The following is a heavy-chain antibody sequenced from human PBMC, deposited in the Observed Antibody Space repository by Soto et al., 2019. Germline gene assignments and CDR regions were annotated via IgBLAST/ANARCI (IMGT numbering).Heavy chain of an antibody. D-gene: IGHD3-10*01. CDR2: IYYSGSP. J-gene: IGHJ5*02. CDR1: GGSINRSSYY. V-gene: IGHV4-39*01. CDR3: ARQEYYYGAGSYAGWFDP. Sequence: QLQLQESGPGLVKPSETLSLTCTVSGGSINRSSYYWGWIRQPPGKGLEWIGSIYYSGSPYYNPSLKSRVTRSVDTSKNHFSLRLTSVTAADTAVYYCARQEYYYGAGSYAGWFDPWGQGTLVTVSS.